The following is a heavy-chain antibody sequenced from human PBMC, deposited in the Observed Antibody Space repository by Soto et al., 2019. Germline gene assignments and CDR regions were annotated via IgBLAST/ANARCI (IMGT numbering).Heavy chain of an antibody. CDR2: VSPTGDST. Sequence: EVQLLESGGDLVQPGGSLRLSCSSSGFSFNNYVMNWVRQASGKGLEWVSTVSPTGDSTFYADSVKGRFTISRDKSKNTLYLQMNSLRSKDVAVYYCARRAITASTKGGAFDAWGQGKTVTVSS. CDR3: ARRAITASTKGGAFDA. D-gene: IGHD1-7*01. J-gene: IGHJ3*01. V-gene: IGHV3-23*01. CDR1: GFSFNNYV.